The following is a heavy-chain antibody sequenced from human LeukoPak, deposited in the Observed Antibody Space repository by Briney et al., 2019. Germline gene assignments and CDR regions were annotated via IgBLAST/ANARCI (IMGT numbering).Heavy chain of an antibody. Sequence: ASVKVSCKASGYTFTAYYMHWVRQAPGQGLEWMGWINPNSGGTNYAQKFQGRVTLTRDTSITTAYMELTSLRSDDTAVYYCARDEFVSPDYYYYGMDVWGQGTTVTVSS. V-gene: IGHV1-2*02. CDR1: GYTFTAYY. J-gene: IGHJ6*02. D-gene: IGHD5/OR15-5a*01. CDR2: INPNSGGT. CDR3: ARDEFVSPDYYYYGMDV.